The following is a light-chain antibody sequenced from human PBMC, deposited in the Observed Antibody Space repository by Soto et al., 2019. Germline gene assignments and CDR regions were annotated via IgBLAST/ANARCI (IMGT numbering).Light chain of an antibody. Sequence: DIQMTQSPSSLSASVGDRVTITCRASQGISNSLAWYQQKPGKVPKLLIYAASTLESGVPSRFSGSGSGTDFTLTISSLQPEDVATYYWQKYNSAPWTFGQGTKVEIK. CDR3: QKYNSAPWT. CDR1: QGISNS. V-gene: IGKV1-27*01. CDR2: AAS. J-gene: IGKJ1*01.